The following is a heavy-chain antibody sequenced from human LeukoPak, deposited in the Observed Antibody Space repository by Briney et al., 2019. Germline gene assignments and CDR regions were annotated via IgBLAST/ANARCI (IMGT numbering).Heavy chain of an antibody. J-gene: IGHJ6*02. V-gene: IGHV1-18*01. CDR1: GYTFTSYG. CDR2: ISAYNGNT. Sequence: ASVKVSCKASGYTFTSYGISWVRQAPGQGLEWMGWISAYNGNTNYAQKLQGRVTMTTDTSTSTAYMELRSLRSDDTAVYYCARYCSGGSCYPWTYYYYGMDVWGQGTTVTVSS. D-gene: IGHD2-15*01. CDR3: ARYCSGGSCYPWTYYYYGMDV.